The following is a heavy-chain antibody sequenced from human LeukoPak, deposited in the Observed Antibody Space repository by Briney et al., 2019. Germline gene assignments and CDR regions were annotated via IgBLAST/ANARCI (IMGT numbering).Heavy chain of an antibody. V-gene: IGHV3-20*04. D-gene: IGHD3-22*01. CDR1: GFTFDDYG. Sequence: GGSLGLSCAASGFTFDDYGMSWVRQAPGKGLEWVSGINWNGGSTGYADSVKGRFTISRDNAKNSLYLQMNSLRAEDTAVYYCARDENYYDSSGQGAFDYWGQGTLVTVSS. CDR2: INWNGGST. J-gene: IGHJ4*02. CDR3: ARDENYYDSSGQGAFDY.